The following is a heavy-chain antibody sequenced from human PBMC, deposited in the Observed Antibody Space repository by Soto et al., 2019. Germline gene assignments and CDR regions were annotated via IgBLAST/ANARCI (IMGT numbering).Heavy chain of an antibody. CDR1: GFTFSSYS. Sequence: EVQLVESGGGLVKPGGSLRLSCAASGFTFSSYSMNWVRQAPGKGLEWVSSISSSSSYIYYADSVKGRFTISRDNAKNALYLQMNSLRAEDTAVYYCAREGTGRGMDVWGQGTTVTVSS. CDR2: ISSSSSYI. J-gene: IGHJ6*02. V-gene: IGHV3-21*01. D-gene: IGHD1-1*01. CDR3: AREGTGRGMDV.